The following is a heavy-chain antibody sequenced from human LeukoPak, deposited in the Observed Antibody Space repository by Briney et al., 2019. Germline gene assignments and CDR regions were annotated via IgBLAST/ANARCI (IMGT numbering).Heavy chain of an antibody. V-gene: IGHV4-30-4*07. CDR1: GGSISSGGYS. D-gene: IGHD3-22*01. CDR2: IYYSGST. CDR3: ARVLYYYDSSGYYFGLSFDY. Sequence: PSETLSLTCAVSGGSISSGGYSWSWIRQPPGKGLEWTGYIYYSGSTYYNPSLKSRVTISVDTSKNQFSLKLSSVTAADTAVYYCARVLYYYDSSGYYFGLSFDYWGQGTLVTVSS. J-gene: IGHJ4*02.